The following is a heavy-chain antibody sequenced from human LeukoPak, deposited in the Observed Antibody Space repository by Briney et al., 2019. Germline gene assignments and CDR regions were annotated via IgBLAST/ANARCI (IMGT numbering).Heavy chain of an antibody. V-gene: IGHV3-20*01. CDR1: GFTFSSYG. D-gene: IGHD4-17*01. CDR2: INWNGGST. Sequence: PGGSLRLSCAASGFTFSSYGMHWVRQAPGKGLEWVSGINWNGGSTDYANSVKGRFTISRDNAKNSLYLQMNSLRAEDTALYHCARGPDYGDFFFDYWGQGTRVTVSS. J-gene: IGHJ4*02. CDR3: ARGPDYGDFFFDY.